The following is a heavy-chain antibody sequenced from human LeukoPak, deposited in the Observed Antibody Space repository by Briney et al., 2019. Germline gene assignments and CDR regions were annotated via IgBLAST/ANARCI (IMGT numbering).Heavy chain of an antibody. J-gene: IGHJ5*02. Sequence: GESLKISCKGSGYRFSSSWIGWARQMPGKGLEWMAIINPGDSDTRYSPSFQGQVTISADKSISTVYLQWGSLKALDTAMYYCARQPGAGWFDPWGQGTLVTVSS. CDR1: GYRFSSSW. V-gene: IGHV5-51*01. D-gene: IGHD3-10*01. CDR3: ARQPGAGWFDP. CDR2: INPGDSDT.